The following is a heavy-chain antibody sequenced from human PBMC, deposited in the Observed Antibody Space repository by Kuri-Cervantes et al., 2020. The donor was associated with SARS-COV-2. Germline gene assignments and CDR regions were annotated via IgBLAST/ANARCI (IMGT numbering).Heavy chain of an antibody. V-gene: IGHV4-39*07. D-gene: IGHD6-13*01. CDR1: GGSISSSSYY. CDR3: ARPAAAPTEPDAFDI. CDR2: IYHSGST. J-gene: IGHJ3*02. Sequence: GSLRLSCTVSGGSISSSSYYWGWIRQPPGKGLEWIGSIYHSGSTYYNPSLKSRVTISVDTSKNQFSLKLSSVTAADTAVYYCARPAAAPTEPDAFDIWGQGTMVTVSS.